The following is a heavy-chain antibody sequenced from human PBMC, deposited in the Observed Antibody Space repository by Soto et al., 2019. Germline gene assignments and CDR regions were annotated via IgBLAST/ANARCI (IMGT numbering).Heavy chain of an antibody. J-gene: IGHJ4*02. V-gene: IGHV3-21*06. Sequence: GGSLRLSCEASGFRFNSYSMNWVRQAPQKGLEWVSLIDARSNYIYYADSVKGRFTISRDNARNSLYLQMDSLRVEDTAVYYCVRGNEMAGATSAFEYWGQGTPVTVSS. CDR2: IDARSNYI. CDR1: GFRFNSYS. D-gene: IGHD1-26*01. CDR3: VRGNEMAGATSAFEY.